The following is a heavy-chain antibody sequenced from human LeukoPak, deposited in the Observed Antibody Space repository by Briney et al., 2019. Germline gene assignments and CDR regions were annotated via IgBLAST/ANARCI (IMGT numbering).Heavy chain of an antibody. V-gene: IGHV3-30*03. Sequence: PGGSLRLSCAASGFTFSSYSMNWVRQAPGKGLEWVAVISYDGSNKYYADSVKGRFTISRDNSKNTLYLQMNSLRAEDTAVYYCARGAVGAAAARFDYWGQGTLVTVSS. D-gene: IGHD6-13*01. CDR1: GFTFSSYS. J-gene: IGHJ4*02. CDR2: ISYDGSNK. CDR3: ARGAVGAAAARFDY.